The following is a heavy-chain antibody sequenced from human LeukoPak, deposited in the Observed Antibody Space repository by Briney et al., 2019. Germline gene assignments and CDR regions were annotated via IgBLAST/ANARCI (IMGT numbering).Heavy chain of an antibody. CDR2: ISYDGSNK. D-gene: IGHD5-24*01. CDR3: ARLQGPPSYDAFDI. V-gene: IGHV3-30-3*01. Sequence: GGSLRLSCAASGFTFSSYAMHWVRQAPGKGLEWVAVISYDGSNKYYADSVKGRFTISRDNSKNTLYLQMNSLRAEDTAVYYCARLQGPPSYDAFDIWGQGTMVTVSS. CDR1: GFTFSSYA. J-gene: IGHJ3*02.